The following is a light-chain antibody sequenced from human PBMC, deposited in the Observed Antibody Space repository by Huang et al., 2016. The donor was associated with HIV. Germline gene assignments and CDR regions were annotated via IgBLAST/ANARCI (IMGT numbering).Light chain of an antibody. V-gene: IGKV3-15*01. J-gene: IGKJ4*01. Sequence: EIEMKQSPATLSVSPGERATLSCRASHSVDSDLAWDQQKPGQAPRLLIYDASTRATGISAKFNGTGSGTEFSLSITNLQSEDFAVYYCQQYNDWPPLTFGGGTKVEI. CDR1: HSVDSD. CDR3: QQYNDWPPLT. CDR2: DAS.